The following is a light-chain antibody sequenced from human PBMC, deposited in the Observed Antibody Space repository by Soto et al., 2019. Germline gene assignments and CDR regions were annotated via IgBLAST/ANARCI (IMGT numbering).Light chain of an antibody. J-gene: IGKJ5*01. CDR2: GAS. CDR1: QSVSNNY. CDR3: QQYGNSPIT. V-gene: IGKV3-20*01. Sequence: EIVMTQSPATLSVSPGERVTLSCRASQSVSNNYLAWYQQKPGQAPRLLIYGASNRATGIPDRFSGSGSGTDFTLTISRLEPEDFAVYYCQQYGNSPITFGQGTRLEIK.